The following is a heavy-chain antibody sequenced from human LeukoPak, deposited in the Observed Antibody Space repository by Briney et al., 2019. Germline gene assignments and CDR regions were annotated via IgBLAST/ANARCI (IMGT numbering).Heavy chain of an antibody. CDR2: IIPILGIA. D-gene: IGHD3-22*01. V-gene: IGHV1-69*04. CDR3: ARDRVYYYDSSGYYSDADWYFDL. J-gene: IGHJ2*01. Sequence: GASVKVSCTASGGTFSSYAISWVRQAPGQGLEWMGRIIPILGIANYAQKFQGRVTITADKSTTTAYMELSSLRSEDTAVYYCARDRVYYYDSSGYYSDADWYFDLWGRGTLVTVSS. CDR1: GGTFSSYA.